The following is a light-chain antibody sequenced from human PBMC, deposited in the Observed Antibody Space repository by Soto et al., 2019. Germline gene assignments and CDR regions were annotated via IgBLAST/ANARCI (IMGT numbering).Light chain of an antibody. CDR3: QQYNNWPYT. V-gene: IGKV3-20*01. CDR1: QNIDGNF. J-gene: IGKJ5*01. CDR2: AAF. Sequence: EIVLTQSPGTLSLSPGERATLSCRASQNIDGNFLVWHQQKPGQAPRLLINAAFTRATGIPDRFSGSGSGTDFTLTISRLEPEDFAVYYCQQYNNWPYTFGQGTRLEIK.